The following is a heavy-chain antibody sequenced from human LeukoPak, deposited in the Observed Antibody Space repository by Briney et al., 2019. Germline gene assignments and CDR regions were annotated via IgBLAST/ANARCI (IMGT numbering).Heavy chain of an antibody. CDR2: MHYSGST. CDR3: ARDKDGALITP. J-gene: IGHJ5*02. V-gene: IGHV4-39*07. Sequence: SETLSLTCTVSGGFISSSSYYWGWIRQPPGKGLEWIGNMHYSGSTYYNPSPKSRVAMSVDTSKNQFSLKLSSVTAADTAVYYCARDKDGALITPWGQGTLVTVSS. CDR1: GGFISSSSYY. D-gene: IGHD3-22*01.